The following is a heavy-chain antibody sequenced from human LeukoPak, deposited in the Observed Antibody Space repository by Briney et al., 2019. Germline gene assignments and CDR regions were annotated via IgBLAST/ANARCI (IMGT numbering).Heavy chain of an antibody. Sequence: GESLKISCKGSGYTFTSYWIGWVRQMPGKGLEWMGIIYPGDSDTRYSPSFQGQVIISVDKSISTAYLQWSSLKASDTAMYYCARTHTYNWFDPWGQGTLVNVSS. J-gene: IGHJ5*02. D-gene: IGHD1-14*01. V-gene: IGHV5-51*01. CDR1: GYTFTSYW. CDR3: ARTHTYNWFDP. CDR2: IYPGDSDT.